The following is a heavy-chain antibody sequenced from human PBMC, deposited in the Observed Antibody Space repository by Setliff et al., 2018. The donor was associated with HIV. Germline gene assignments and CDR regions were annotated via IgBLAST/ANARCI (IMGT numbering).Heavy chain of an antibody. Sequence: QPGGSLRLSCVASGFRFSTYGMHWVRQAPGKGLEWVTFIWYDGSDKYYLDSVKGRFTISRDNSKNTLYLQMNNLRPEDTAVYYCAKEGGLYFGMLIHDAIDLWGQGKVGHRLL. J-gene: IGHJ3*01. CDR1: GFRFSTYG. D-gene: IGHD3-3*01. CDR3: AKEGGLYFGMLIHDAIDL. V-gene: IGHV3-33*03. CDR2: IWYDGSDK.